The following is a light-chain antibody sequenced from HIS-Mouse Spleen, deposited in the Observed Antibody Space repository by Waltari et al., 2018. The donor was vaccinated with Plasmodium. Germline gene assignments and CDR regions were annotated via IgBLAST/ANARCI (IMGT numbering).Light chain of an antibody. CDR1: TSDVGRYTL. J-gene: IGLJ1*01. V-gene: IGLV2-23*01. Sequence: QSALTQPASVSGSPGQSITTSCTGTTSDVGRYTLVSWYQQPPGQAPKPMIYGGSKRPSGVSNRFSGSKSGNTASLTISGLQAEDEADYYCCSYAGSSTYVFGTGTKVTVL. CDR2: GGS. CDR3: CSYAGSSTYV.